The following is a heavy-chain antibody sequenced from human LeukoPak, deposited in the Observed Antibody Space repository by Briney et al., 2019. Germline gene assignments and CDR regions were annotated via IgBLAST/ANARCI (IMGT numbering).Heavy chain of an antibody. D-gene: IGHD6-6*01. J-gene: IGHJ3*02. V-gene: IGHV1-2*02. Sequence: ASVKVSCKASGYTFTSYGISWVRQAPGQGLEWMGWINPNSGGTNYAQKFQGRVTMTRDTSISTAYMELSRLRSDDTAVYYCARVKVRAARPSRDAFDIWGQGTMVTDSS. CDR2: INPNSGGT. CDR3: ARVKVRAARPSRDAFDI. CDR1: GYTFTSYG.